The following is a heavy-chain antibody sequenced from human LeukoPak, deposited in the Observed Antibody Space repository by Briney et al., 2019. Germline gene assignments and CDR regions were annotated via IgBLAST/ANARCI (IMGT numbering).Heavy chain of an antibody. CDR3: ARGALRNWFDP. CDR1: GYTFTSYD. J-gene: IGHJ5*02. CDR2: IIPIFGTA. Sequence: SVKVSCKASGYTFTSYDINWVRQATGQGLEWMGGIIPIFGTANYAQKFQGRVTITADESTSTAYMELSSLRSEDTAVYYCARGALRNWFDPWGQGTLVTVSS. D-gene: IGHD3-16*01. V-gene: IGHV1-69*13.